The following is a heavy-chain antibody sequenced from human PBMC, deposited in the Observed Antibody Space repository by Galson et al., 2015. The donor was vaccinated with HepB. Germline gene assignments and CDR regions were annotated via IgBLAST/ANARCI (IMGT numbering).Heavy chain of an antibody. CDR3: TKGRSSYGHRYDFDH. Sequence: SLRLSCAASGFTFSSHAMSWVRQAPGKGLEWVSAISSSGSSTYYADSVKGRFTISRDNSKNTLFLQMNSLRAEDTAVYYCTKGRSSYGHRYDFDHWGQGTLVTVSS. D-gene: IGHD5-18*01. J-gene: IGHJ4*02. CDR2: ISSSGSST. V-gene: IGHV3-23*01. CDR1: GFTFSSHA.